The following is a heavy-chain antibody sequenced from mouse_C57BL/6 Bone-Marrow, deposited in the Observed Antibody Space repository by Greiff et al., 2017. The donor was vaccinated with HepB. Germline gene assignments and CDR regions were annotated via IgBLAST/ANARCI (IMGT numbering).Heavy chain of an antibody. CDR1: GFTFSSYA. J-gene: IGHJ2*01. Sequence: EVNLVESGGGLVKPGGSLKLSCAASGFTFSSYAMSWVRQTPEKRLEWVATISDGGSYTYYPDNVKGRFTISRDNAKNNLYLQMNHLKSEDTAMYYCATLIYYYGSNYFDYWGQGTTLTVSS. CDR2: ISDGGSYT. V-gene: IGHV5-4*03. CDR3: ATLIYYYGSNYFDY. D-gene: IGHD1-1*01.